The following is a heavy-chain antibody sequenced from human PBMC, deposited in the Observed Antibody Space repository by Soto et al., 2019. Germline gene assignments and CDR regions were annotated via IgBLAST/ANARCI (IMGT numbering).Heavy chain of an antibody. CDR2: MNPNSGNT. D-gene: IGHD3-3*01. J-gene: IGHJ6*02. Sequence: ASVKVSCKASGYTFTSYDINWVRQATGQGLEWMGWMNPNSGNTGYAQKFQGRVTMTRNTSISTAYMELSSLRSEDTAVYYCARGGSYYDFWSGPTDYYGMDVWGQGTTVTVSS. V-gene: IGHV1-8*01. CDR1: GYTFTSYD. CDR3: ARGGSYYDFWSGPTDYYGMDV.